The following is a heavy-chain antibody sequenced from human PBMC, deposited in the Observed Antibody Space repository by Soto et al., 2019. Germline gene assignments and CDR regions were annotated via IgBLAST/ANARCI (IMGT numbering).Heavy chain of an antibody. CDR3: ARHVPTTVTTTHFDY. D-gene: IGHD4-17*01. V-gene: IGHV4-59*08. CDR1: GGSISSYY. Sequence: PSETLSLTCTVSGGSISSYYWSWIRQPPGKGLEWIGYIYYSGSTNYNPSLKSRVTISVDTSKNQFSLKLGSVTAADTAVYYCARHVPTTVTTTHFDYWGQGTLVTVSS. J-gene: IGHJ4*02. CDR2: IYYSGST.